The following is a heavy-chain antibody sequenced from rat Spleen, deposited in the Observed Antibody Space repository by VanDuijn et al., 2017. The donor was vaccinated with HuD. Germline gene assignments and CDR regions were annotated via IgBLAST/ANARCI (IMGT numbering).Heavy chain of an antibody. V-gene: IGHV5-19*01. CDR2: IRYEGSRT. J-gene: IGHJ3*01. D-gene: IGHD4-3*01. CDR1: GFSFSKYG. Sequence: EVQLVESGGGSVQPGRSLKLSCAASGFSFSKYGMQWIRQTPTKGLEWVASIRYEGSRTYYGDSVKGRFTISRDNAKSTLYLQMDSLRSEDTATYYCGRGRDWFAYWGQGTLVTVSS. CDR3: GRGRDWFAY.